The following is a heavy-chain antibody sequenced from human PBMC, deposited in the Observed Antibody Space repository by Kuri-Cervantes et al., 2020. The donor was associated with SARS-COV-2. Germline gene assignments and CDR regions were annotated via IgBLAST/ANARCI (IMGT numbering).Heavy chain of an antibody. D-gene: IGHD2-15*01. V-gene: IGHV3-11*01. CDR1: GFTFSDYY. J-gene: IGHJ6*02. CDR3: ARTGLPGWYYYYGMDV. CDR2: ISSSGSTI. Sequence: LTCAASGFTFSDYYMSWIRQAPGKGLEWVSYISSSGSTIYYADSVKGRFTISRDNAKNSLYLQMNSLRAEDTAVYYCARTGLPGWYYYYGMDVWGQGTTVTVSS.